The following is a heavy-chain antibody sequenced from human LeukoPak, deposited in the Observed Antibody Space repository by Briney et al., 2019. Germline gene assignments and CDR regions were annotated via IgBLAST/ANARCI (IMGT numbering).Heavy chain of an antibody. CDR1: GGSFSGSY. J-gene: IGHJ4*02. CDR2: INLSGST. Sequence: PSETLSLTCGVSGGSFSGSYWGWIRQPPGKGLEWIGEINLSGSTNYNSSLTSRVTISLDTSKNQFTLNLRSVTTADTAVYYCARVSISLFGVVTAHFDSWGQGTLVAVSS. D-gene: IGHD3-3*01. CDR3: ARVSISLFGVVTAHFDS. V-gene: IGHV4-34*01.